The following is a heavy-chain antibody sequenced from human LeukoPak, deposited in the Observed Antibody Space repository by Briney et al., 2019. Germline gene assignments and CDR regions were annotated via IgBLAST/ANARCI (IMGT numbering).Heavy chain of an antibody. J-gene: IGHJ4*02. D-gene: IGHD3-10*01. Sequence: ASETLSLTCAVYGGSFSGYYWSWIRQPPGKGLEWIGEINHSGSTNYNPSLKSRVTISVDTSKNQFSLKLSSVTAADTAVYYCARAGSGSWYWGQGTLVTVSS. CDR1: GGSFSGYY. CDR2: INHSGST. CDR3: ARAGSGSWY. V-gene: IGHV4-34*01.